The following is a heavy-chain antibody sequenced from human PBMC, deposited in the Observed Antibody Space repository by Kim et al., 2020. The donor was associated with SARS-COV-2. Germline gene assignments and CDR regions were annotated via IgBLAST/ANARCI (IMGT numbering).Heavy chain of an antibody. CDR2: IFRGGTT. Sequence: GGSLRLSCAVSGLTVTSNHMTWIRQAPGRGLEWVSVIFRGGTTCYAPSVQGRFTVSRDYYKNTLSLQMNSLRAEDTAIYYCARDPVADGYSFFDYWGQGTLVTVSS. CDR1: GLTVTSNH. V-gene: IGHV3-53*01. D-gene: IGHD4-4*01. J-gene: IGHJ4*02. CDR3: ARDPVADGYSFFDY.